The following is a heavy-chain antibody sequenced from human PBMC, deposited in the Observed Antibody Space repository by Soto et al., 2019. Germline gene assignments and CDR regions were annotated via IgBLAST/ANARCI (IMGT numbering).Heavy chain of an antibody. Sequence: TLSLSCAVSGGSVRSGDYYWSWIRQPPGKGLEWVGYICCSGSTYYNPSLKSRLTISLVTSMNHFSLKLSSMTAADTAVYYCARGHYGSPDSWGQGTKVTV. D-gene: IGHD3-10*01. V-gene: IGHV4-31*11. CDR2: ICCSGST. J-gene: IGHJ4*02. CDR1: GGSVRSGDYY. CDR3: ARGHYGSPDS.